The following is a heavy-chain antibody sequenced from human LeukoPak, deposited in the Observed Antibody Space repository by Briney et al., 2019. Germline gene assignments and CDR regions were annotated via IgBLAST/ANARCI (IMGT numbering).Heavy chain of an antibody. J-gene: IGHJ6*02. CDR2: IYYSGST. CDR1: GGSISSYY. V-gene: IGHV4-59*01. D-gene: IGHD2-15*01. CDR3: ARAPHRGYCSGGSCPLYYYGMDV. Sequence: SETLSLTCTVSGGSISSYYWSWIRQPPGKGLEWIGYIYYSGSTNYNPSLKSRVTISVDTSKNQFSLKLSSLTAADTAVYYCARAPHRGYCSGGSCPLYYYGMDVWGQGTTVTVSS.